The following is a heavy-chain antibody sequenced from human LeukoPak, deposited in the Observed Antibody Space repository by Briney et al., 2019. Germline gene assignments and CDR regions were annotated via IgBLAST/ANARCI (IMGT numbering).Heavy chain of an antibody. CDR3: AREVEGAFDI. CDR1: GFTFSSYS. D-gene: IGHD2-2*01. V-gene: IGHV3-21*01. J-gene: IGHJ3*02. Sequence: GGSLRLSCAASGFTFSSYSMNWVRKPPGKGLGWVSSISSSSSYIYYADSVKGRFTISRDNAKNSLYLQMNSLRAEDTAVYYCAREVEGAFDIWGQGTMVTVSS. CDR2: ISSSSSYI.